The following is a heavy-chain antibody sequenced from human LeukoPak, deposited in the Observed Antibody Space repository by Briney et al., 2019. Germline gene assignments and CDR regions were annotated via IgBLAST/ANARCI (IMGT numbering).Heavy chain of an antibody. D-gene: IGHD7-27*01. Sequence: ASVKVSCKASGGTFSSYAISWVRQAPGQGLEWMGGIIPILGIANYAQKFQGRVTITADKSTSTAYMELSSLRSEDTAVYYCARSPDWGSTVAYFDLWGRGTLVTVSS. CDR2: IIPILGIA. V-gene: IGHV1-69*10. CDR1: GGTFSSYA. J-gene: IGHJ2*01. CDR3: ARSPDWGSTVAYFDL.